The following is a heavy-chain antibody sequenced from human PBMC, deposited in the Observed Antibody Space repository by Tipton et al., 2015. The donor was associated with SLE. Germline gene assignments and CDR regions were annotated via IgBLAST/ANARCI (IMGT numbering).Heavy chain of an antibody. CDR3: ASLLWFRVYYYGMDV. J-gene: IGHJ6*02. V-gene: IGHV3-74*01. D-gene: IGHD3-10*01. CDR1: GFTFSSYW. Sequence: SGFTFSSYWMHWVRQAPGKGLVWVSRINSDGSSTSYADSVKGRFTISRDNAKNTLYLQMNSLRAEDTAVYYCASLLWFRVYYYGMDVWGQGTTVTVSS. CDR2: INSDGSST.